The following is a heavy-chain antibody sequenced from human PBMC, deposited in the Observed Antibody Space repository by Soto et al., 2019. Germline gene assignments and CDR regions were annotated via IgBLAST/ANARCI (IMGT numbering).Heavy chain of an antibody. CDR1: GGSISSRGYS. V-gene: IGHV4-30-2*01. CDR3: ARDQLEGNWFDP. J-gene: IGHJ5*02. Sequence: SETLSLTCAVSGGSISSRGYSWSWIRQPPGKGLEWIGYIYHSGSTYYNPSLKSRVTISVDKSKNQFSLKLNSVTAADTAVYYCARDQLEGNWFDPWGQGTLVTVSS. D-gene: IGHD1-1*01. CDR2: IYHSGST.